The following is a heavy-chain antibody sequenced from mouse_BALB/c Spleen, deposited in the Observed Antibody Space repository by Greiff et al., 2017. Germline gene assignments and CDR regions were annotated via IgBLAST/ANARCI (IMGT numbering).Heavy chain of an antibody. CDR1: GYSITSDYA. D-gene: IGHD2-10*02. V-gene: IGHV3-2*02. CDR3: ARLYGNYDYYAMDY. J-gene: IGHJ4*01. CDR2: ISYSGST. Sequence: EVQLVESGPGLVKPSQSLSLTCTVTGYSITSDYAWNWIRPFPGNKLEWMGYISYSGSTSYNPSLKSRISITRDTSKNQFFLQLNSVTTEDTATYYCARLYGNYDYYAMDYWGQGTSVTVSS.